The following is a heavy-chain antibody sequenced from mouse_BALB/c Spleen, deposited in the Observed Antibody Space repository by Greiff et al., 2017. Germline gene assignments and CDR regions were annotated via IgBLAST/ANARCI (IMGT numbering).Heavy chain of an antibody. CDR2: ISSGGST. D-gene: IGHD1-1*01. V-gene: IGHV5-6-5*01. J-gene: IGHJ1*01. CDR1: GFTFSSYA. CDR3: ARDYYGSRWYFDV. Sequence: DVKLVESGGGLVKPGGSLKLSCAASGFTFSSYAMSWVRQTPEKRLEWVASISSGGSTYYPDSVKGRFTISRDNARNILYLQMSSLRSEDTAMYYCARDYYGSRWYFDVWGAGTTVTVSS.